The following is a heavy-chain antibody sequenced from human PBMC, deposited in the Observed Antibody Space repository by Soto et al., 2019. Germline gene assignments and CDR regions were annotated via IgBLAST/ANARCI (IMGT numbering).Heavy chain of an antibody. D-gene: IGHD2-21*01. CDR3: AKDRGGDGGNWFDP. Sequence: PGGSLRLSCAASGLTFSSYGMHWVLHAPGKGLEWVAVISYDGNNIYYVDSVKGRFTMSRDNSKNTLYLQMNSPRAEDQAMYYCAKDRGGDGGNWFDPWGQGTVVTVSS. J-gene: IGHJ5*02. V-gene: IGHV3-30*18. CDR1: GLTFSSYG. CDR2: ISYDGNNI.